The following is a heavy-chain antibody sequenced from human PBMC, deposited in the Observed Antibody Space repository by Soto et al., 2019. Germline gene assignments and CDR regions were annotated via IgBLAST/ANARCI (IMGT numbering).Heavy chain of an antibody. Sequence: GGSLRLSCAASGFTFSNYAMSWVRQAPGKGLEWVSAISGTDGRTYYADSVRGRFTISRDNSKNTLYLQMNSLRAEDTAVYYCANSLDASSSVYGDWGQGILVTVSS. V-gene: IGHV3-23*01. CDR3: ANSLDASSSVYGD. CDR1: GFTFSNYA. D-gene: IGHD6-6*01. CDR2: ISGTDGRT. J-gene: IGHJ4*02.